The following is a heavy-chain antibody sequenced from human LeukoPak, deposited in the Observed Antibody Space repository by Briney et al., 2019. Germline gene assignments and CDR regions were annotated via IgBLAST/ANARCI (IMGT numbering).Heavy chain of an antibody. CDR2: IYHSGST. V-gene: IGHV4-38-2*02. D-gene: IGHD3-10*01. CDR1: GYSISSGYY. J-gene: IGHJ4*02. CDR3: ARDWWFGEFSFDY. Sequence: KPSETLSLTCAVSGYSISSGYYWGWIRQPPGKGLEWIGSIYHSGSTYYNPSLKSRVTISVDTSKNQLSLKLSSVTAADTAVYYCARDWWFGEFSFDYWGQGTLVTVSS.